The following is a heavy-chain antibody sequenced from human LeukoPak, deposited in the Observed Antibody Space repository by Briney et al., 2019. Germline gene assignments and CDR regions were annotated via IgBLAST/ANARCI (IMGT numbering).Heavy chain of an antibody. CDR3: ARDLDYGDYGGFDP. CDR1: GGSISSGSYY. V-gene: IGHV4-61*02. J-gene: IGHJ5*02. CDR2: ISTSGST. Sequence: SETLSLTCTVSGGSISSGSYYWSWIRQPAGTGLEWIGRISTSGSTNYNPSLKSRVTISVDTSKNQFSLKLSSVTAADTAVYYCARDLDYGDYGGFDPWGQGTLVTVSS. D-gene: IGHD4-17*01.